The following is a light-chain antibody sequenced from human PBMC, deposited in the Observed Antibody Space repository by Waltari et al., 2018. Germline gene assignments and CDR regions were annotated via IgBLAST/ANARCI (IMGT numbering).Light chain of an antibody. Sequence: QSVLTQPPSASGTPGQRVPISCSGSSPNIGGNTVHWYQQLPGAAPKLLIYNNNRRPSGVPDRFSGSKSGTSASLAISSLQSEDEAHYYCAAWDDSLNAVVFGGGTKLTVL. CDR1: SPNIGGNT. CDR2: NNN. CDR3: AAWDDSLNAVV. J-gene: IGLJ2*01. V-gene: IGLV1-44*01.